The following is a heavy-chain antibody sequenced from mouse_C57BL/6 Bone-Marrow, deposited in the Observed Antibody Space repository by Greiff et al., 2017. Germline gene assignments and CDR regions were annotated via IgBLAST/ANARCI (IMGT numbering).Heavy chain of an antibody. CDR1: GYTFTDYY. Sequence: VQLQQSGPELVQPGASVKISCKASGYTFTDYYMNWVKQSHGKSLEWIGDINPNNGGTSYNQKLKGKATLTVDKSSSTAYMELSSLTSEDSAVYYCARDYYGSSWYFDYWGQGTSLTVSS. J-gene: IGHJ2*03. CDR3: ARDYYGSSWYFDY. V-gene: IGHV1-26*01. CDR2: INPNNGGT. D-gene: IGHD1-1*01.